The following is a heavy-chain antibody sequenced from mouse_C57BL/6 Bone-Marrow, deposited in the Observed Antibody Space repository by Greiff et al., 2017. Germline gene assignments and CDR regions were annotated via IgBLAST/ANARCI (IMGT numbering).Heavy chain of an antibody. J-gene: IGHJ1*03. Sequence: QVQLQQSGAELVRPGTSVKMSCKASGYTFTNYWMGWAKQSPGHGLEWIGDIDPGGGYTNYNEKFKGKATLTVDKSSSTAYMQFCSLTSEDSAVYYCARPYDCNYWYFDFWGTGTSVTVSS. CDR2: IDPGGGYT. CDR3: ARPYDCNYWYFDF. D-gene: IGHD2-10*01. CDR1: GYTFTNYW. V-gene: IGHV1-63*01.